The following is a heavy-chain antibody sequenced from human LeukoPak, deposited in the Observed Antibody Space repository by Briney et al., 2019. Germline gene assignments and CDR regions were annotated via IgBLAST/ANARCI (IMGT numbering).Heavy chain of an antibody. CDR3: ARDGGGGYNLIDY. V-gene: IGHV3-23*01. D-gene: IGHD5-24*01. CDR1: GFTFSSYA. J-gene: IGHJ4*02. Sequence: GGSLRLSCAASGFTFSSYAMSWVRQAPGKGLEWVSLISGSGGSTYYADSVKGRFTISRDNSKNTLYLQMNSLRGEDTAVNYCARDGGGGYNLIDYWGQGTLVTVSS. CDR2: ISGSGGST.